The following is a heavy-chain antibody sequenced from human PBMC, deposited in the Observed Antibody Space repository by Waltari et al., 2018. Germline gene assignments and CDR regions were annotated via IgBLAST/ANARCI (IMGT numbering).Heavy chain of an antibody. D-gene: IGHD3-3*01. J-gene: IGHJ4*02. V-gene: IGHV3-49*04. CDR3: TRATGGSGYYCDY. CDR1: GFTFGDYA. CDR2: MRSRAYGGTT. Sequence: EVQLVGSGGGLVQPGRSLRLSCPASGFTFGDYAMTWVRQAPGKGLEWVGLMRSRAYGGTTEYAASGKGRLTISREDYKSIAYLQMNSLKTEDTAVYYCTRATGGSGYYCDYWGQGTRVTVSS.